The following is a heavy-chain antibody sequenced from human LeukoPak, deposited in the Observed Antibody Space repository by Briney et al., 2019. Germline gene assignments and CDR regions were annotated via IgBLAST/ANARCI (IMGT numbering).Heavy chain of an antibody. Sequence: PSETLSLTCTVSGGSVSSYYWSWIRQPPGKGLEWIGYIYYSGSTYYNPSLKSRVTISVDTSKNQFSLKLSSVTAADTAVYYCASGVYGFFYYWGQGTLVTVSS. J-gene: IGHJ4*02. V-gene: IGHV4-59*06. D-gene: IGHD3-10*01. CDR1: GGSVSSYY. CDR3: ASGVYGFFYY. CDR2: IYYSGST.